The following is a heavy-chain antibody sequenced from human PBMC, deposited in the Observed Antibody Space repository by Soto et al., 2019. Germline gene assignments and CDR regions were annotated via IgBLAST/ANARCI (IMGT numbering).Heavy chain of an antibody. D-gene: IGHD3-16*02. CDR1: GGSISSGDYY. Sequence: QVQLQESGPGLVKPSQTLSLTCTVSGGSISSGDYYWSWIRQPPGKGLEWIGHIYYSGSTYYNPSLKSRVTISVDTSKNQFSLKLSSVTAADTAVYYCASNMITFGGVIVYFPHWGQGTLVTVSS. J-gene: IGHJ1*01. CDR3: ASNMITFGGVIVYFPH. V-gene: IGHV4-30-4*01. CDR2: IYYSGST.